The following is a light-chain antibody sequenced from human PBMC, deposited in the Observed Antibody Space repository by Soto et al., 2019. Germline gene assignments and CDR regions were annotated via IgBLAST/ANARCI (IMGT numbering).Light chain of an antibody. CDR3: ISYTRSNTLYVV. Sequence: QSALTQPASVSGSPGQSITISCTGTSSDVGGYNYVSWYQQHPGKAPKLMIYDVSNRPSGVSNRFSGSKSGNTASLTISGLQAEDEADYCCISYTRSNTLYVVFGGGTKLTVL. CDR2: DVS. J-gene: IGLJ2*01. V-gene: IGLV2-14*01. CDR1: SSDVGGYNY.